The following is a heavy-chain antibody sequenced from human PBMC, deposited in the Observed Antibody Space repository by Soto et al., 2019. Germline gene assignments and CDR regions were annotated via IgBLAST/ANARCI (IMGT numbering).Heavy chain of an antibody. CDR1: GGTFSSYA. CDR2: IIPIFGTA. D-gene: IGHD1-26*01. J-gene: IGHJ6*02. CDR3: ARVRIVGATYYYYYGMDV. Sequence: SVKVSCKASGGTFSSYAISWVRQAPGQGLEWMGGIIPIFGTANYAQKFQGRVTITADESTSTAYMELSSLRSEDTAVYYCARVRIVGATYYYYYGMDVWGQGTTVTVSS. V-gene: IGHV1-69*13.